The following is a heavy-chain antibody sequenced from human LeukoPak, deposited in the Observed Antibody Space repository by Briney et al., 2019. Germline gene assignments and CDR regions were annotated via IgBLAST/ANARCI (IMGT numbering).Heavy chain of an antibody. CDR1: GDSVSSNTAS. CDR3: AREAAPVLAAQPDAFDI. CDR2: TYYRSKWYN. V-gene: IGHV6-1*01. Sequence: SQTLSLTCAISGDSVSSNTASWNWIRQSPSRGIEWLGRTYYRSKWYNDYAVSVKSRITINPDTSKNQFSLQLNSVTPEDTAVYYCAREAAPVLAAQPDAFDIWGQGTMVTVSS. D-gene: IGHD2-15*01. J-gene: IGHJ3*02.